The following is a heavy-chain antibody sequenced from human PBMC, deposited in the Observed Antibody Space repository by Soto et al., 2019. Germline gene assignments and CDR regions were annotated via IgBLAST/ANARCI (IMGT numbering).Heavy chain of an antibody. J-gene: IGHJ6*03. CDR3: AIVYSSSSSSVGYYYYYMDV. CDR2: INPSGGST. V-gene: IGHV1-46*03. CDR1: GYTFTSYD. Sequence: ASVKVSCKASGYTFTSYDMHWVRRAPGQGLEWMGIINPSGGSTSYAQKFQGRVTMTRDTSTSTVYMELSSLRSEDTAVYYCAIVYSSSSSSVGYYYYYMDVSAQGTTVTVSS. D-gene: IGHD6-6*01.